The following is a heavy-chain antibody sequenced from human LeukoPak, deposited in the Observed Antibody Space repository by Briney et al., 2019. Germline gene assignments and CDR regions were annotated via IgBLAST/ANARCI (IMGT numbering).Heavy chain of an antibody. Sequence: SVKVSCKASGGTFSSYAISWVRQAPGQGLEWMGGIIPIFGTANYAQKFQGRVTMTRDTSTSTVYMELSNLRSEDTAVYYCARRLAYCGGDCYWEGAFDIWGQGTMVTVSS. J-gene: IGHJ3*02. CDR3: ARRLAYCGGDCYWEGAFDI. D-gene: IGHD2-21*02. CDR1: GGTFSSYA. V-gene: IGHV1-69*05. CDR2: IIPIFGTA.